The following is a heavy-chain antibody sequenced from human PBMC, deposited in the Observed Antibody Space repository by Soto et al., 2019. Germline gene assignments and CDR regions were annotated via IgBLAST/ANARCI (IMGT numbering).Heavy chain of an antibody. CDR3: AKDPYSSSYFDH. D-gene: IGHD6-6*01. Sequence: GGSLRLSCAASGFTFSSYAMSWVRQAPGKGLEWVSAISGSGGSTYYADSVKGRFTISRDNSKNTLYLQMNSRRAEDTTVYYCAKDPYSSSYFDHWGQGTLVTVSS. V-gene: IGHV3-23*01. J-gene: IGHJ4*02. CDR1: GFTFSSYA. CDR2: ISGSGGST.